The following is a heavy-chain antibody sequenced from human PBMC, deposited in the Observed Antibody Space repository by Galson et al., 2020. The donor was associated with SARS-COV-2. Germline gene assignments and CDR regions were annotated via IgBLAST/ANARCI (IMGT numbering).Heavy chain of an antibody. CDR1: GFTFDDYG. Sequence: GGSLRLSCAASGFTFDDYGMSWVRQAPGKGLEWVSGINWNGGSTGYADSVKGRFTISRDNAKNSLYLQMNSLRAEDTALYYCARGSGDYGDYTGSWYFDLWGRGTLVTVSS. V-gene: IGHV3-20*04. D-gene: IGHD4-17*01. CDR2: INWNGGST. J-gene: IGHJ2*01. CDR3: ARGSGDYGDYTGSWYFDL.